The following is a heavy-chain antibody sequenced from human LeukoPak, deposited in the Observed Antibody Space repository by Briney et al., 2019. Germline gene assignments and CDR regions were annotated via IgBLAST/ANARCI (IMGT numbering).Heavy chain of an antibody. CDR2: IYHSGST. Sequence: SETLSLTCTVSGGSISSSSYYWGWIRQPPGKGLEWIGSIYHSGSTYYNPSLKSRVTISVDTSKNQFSVKLSSVTAADTAVYYCARGIVYDILTGYYTPYAFDIWGQGTMVTVSS. J-gene: IGHJ3*02. D-gene: IGHD3-9*01. V-gene: IGHV4-39*07. CDR3: ARGIVYDILTGYYTPYAFDI. CDR1: GGSISSSSYY.